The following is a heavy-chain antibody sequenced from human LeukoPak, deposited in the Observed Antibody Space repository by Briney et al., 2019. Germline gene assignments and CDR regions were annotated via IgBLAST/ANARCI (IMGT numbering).Heavy chain of an antibody. Sequence: GGSLRFSCAASGFTVSSNYMSWVRQAPGKGLEWVSVIYSGGSTYYADSVKGRLTISRDNSKNTLYLQMNSLRAEDTAVYYCATLWYYGMDVWGQGTTVTVSS. V-gene: IGHV3-53*01. CDR2: IYSGGST. CDR1: GFTVSSNY. J-gene: IGHJ6*02. CDR3: ATLWYYGMDV. D-gene: IGHD3-10*01.